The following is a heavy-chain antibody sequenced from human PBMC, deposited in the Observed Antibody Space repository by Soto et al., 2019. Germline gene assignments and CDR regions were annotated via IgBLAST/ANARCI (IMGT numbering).Heavy chain of an antibody. Sequence: PGGSLRLSCAASGFTFSSYGMHWVRQAPGKGLEWVAVISYDGSNKYYADSVKGRFTISRDNSKNTLYLQMNSLRAEDTAVYYCAKDLGGVVGYFDYWGQGTLVTVSS. D-gene: IGHD3-3*01. CDR2: ISYDGSNK. J-gene: IGHJ4*02. CDR3: AKDLGGVVGYFDY. V-gene: IGHV3-30*18. CDR1: GFTFSSYG.